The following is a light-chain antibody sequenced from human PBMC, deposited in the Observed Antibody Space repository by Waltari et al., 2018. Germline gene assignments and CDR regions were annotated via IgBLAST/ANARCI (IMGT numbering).Light chain of an antibody. CDR2: VVS. Sequence: QSALTQPPSASGSPGQSVTISCTGTSSDVGGYHYVSWYQQHPGKAPKVIIFVVSKRPAGVPDRFSGSKSGNTASLTVSGLQAEDEADYFCSSYAGSDNPNVVFGGGTKLIVL. V-gene: IGLV2-8*01. J-gene: IGLJ2*01. CDR3: SSYAGSDNPNVV. CDR1: SSDVGGYHY.